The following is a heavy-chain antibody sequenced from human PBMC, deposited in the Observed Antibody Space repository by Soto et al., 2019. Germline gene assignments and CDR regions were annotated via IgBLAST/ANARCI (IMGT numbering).Heavy chain of an antibody. D-gene: IGHD6-13*01. CDR2: ISYDGGIK. CDR1: EFTFSSFA. V-gene: IGHV3-30-3*01. CDR3: AKDGSTFSYYYALDV. J-gene: IGHJ6*02. Sequence: QVQLVESGGGVVQPGRSLRLSCVASEFTFSSFAMHWVRQAPGKGLEWVTVISYDGGIKHYADSVRGRFTVSRDNSKNTVFLQMNSLRDKDTAVYYCAKDGSTFSYYYALDVWGQGTTVTVSS.